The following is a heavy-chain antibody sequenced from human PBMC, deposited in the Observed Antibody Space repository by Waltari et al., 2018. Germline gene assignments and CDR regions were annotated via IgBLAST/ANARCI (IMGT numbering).Heavy chain of an antibody. D-gene: IGHD6-13*01. CDR3: ARGRDGYSSSWYIDY. J-gene: IGHJ4*02. CDR2: INHSGST. V-gene: IGHV4-34*01. CDR1: GGSFSGYY. Sequence: QVQLQQWGAGLLKPSETLSLTWAVYGGSFSGYYLSWIRQPPGKGLEWIGEINHSGSTNYNPSLKSRVTISVDTSKNQFSLKLSSVTAADTAVYYCARGRDGYSSSWYIDYWGQGTLVTVSS.